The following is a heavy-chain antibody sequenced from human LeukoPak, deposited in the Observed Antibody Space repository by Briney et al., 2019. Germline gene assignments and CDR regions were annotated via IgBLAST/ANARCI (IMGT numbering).Heavy chain of an antibody. CDR1: GYTFTSYA. V-gene: IGHV1-18*01. Sequence: ASVTVSCKASGYTFTSYAISWVRPPPGRGREWMGWISAYNSNTNYAQKLQGRVIMTTDKSTSTAYMELRSLRSDDTAVYYCASAPDISVAGYYFDDWGQGTMVTVSS. CDR3: ASAPDISVAGYYFDD. CDR2: ISAYNSNT. J-gene: IGHJ4*02. D-gene: IGHD6-19*01.